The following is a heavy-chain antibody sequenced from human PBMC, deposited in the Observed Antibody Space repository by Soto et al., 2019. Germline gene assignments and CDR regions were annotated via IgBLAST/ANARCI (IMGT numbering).Heavy chain of an antibody. CDR3: AQDSVAAAGRDGHVDY. CDR1: GFTFSSYA. J-gene: IGHJ4*02. Sequence: SLRLSCAASGFTFSSYAMSWVRQAPGKGLEWVSAISGSGGSTYYADSVKGRFTISRDNSKNTLYLQMNTLRAEDTAVYYCAQDSVAAAGRDGHVDYWGQGTLVTVSS. V-gene: IGHV3-23*01. CDR2: ISGSGGST. D-gene: IGHD6-13*01.